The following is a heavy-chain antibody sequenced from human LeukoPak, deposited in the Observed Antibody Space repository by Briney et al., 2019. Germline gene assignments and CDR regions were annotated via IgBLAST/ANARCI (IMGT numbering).Heavy chain of an antibody. J-gene: IGHJ4*02. CDR1: GFTFINYA. CDR2: ISESGGST. D-gene: IGHD3-10*01. Sequence: PGGSLRLSCAASGFTFINYAMNWVRQAPGKGLEWVSSISESGGSTYYADSVKGRFTISRDNSKNTLYLQMNSLRAEDTAIYYCAKSLARGDYWGQGTLVTVSS. V-gene: IGHV3-23*01. CDR3: AKSLARGDY.